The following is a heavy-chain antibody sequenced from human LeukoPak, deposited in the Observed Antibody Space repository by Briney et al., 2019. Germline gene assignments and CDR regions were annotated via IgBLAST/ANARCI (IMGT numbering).Heavy chain of an antibody. Sequence: GGSLRLSCIVSGLTFNTCGFHWFRQAPGKGLEWLAFIGHDGSYKHYGDSVRGRFTISRDNSKNTLYLQMNSLRADDTALYRCAKDLSYSFDIWGQGTKVTVSS. D-gene: IGHD2-15*01. CDR3: AKDLSYSFDI. CDR1: GLTFNTCG. CDR2: IGHDGSYK. J-gene: IGHJ3*02. V-gene: IGHV3-30*02.